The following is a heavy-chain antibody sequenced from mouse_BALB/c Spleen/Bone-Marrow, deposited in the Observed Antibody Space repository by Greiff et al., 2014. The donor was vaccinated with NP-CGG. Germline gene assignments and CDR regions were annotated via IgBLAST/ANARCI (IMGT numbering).Heavy chain of an antibody. CDR2: IRNKANGYTT. CDR1: GSTFADYY. J-gene: IGHJ1*01. V-gene: IGHV7-3*02. CDR3: ARDKNYGSYWYFDV. D-gene: IGHD2-1*01. Sequence: VQLQQPGGGLVQPGGSLRLSCATSGSTFADYYMSWVRQPPGKALEWLGFIRNKANGYTTEYSASVKGRFTISRDNSQSILYLQMNTLRAEDSATYYCARDKNYGSYWYFDVWGAGTTVTVSS.